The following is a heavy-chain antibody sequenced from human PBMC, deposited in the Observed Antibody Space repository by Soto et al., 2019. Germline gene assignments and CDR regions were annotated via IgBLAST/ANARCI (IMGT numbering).Heavy chain of an antibody. CDR3: ARGDYFDTSGHFSDAFDI. V-gene: IGHV3-7*04. Sequence: EVQLVESGGGLVQPGGSLRLSCRASGFTFSMYWMSWVRQAPGKGLEWVANIKPDGSQKWYVDSVKGRFTISRDNAKNSLYLQMIGLRVEDTDVYYCARGDYFDTSGHFSDAFDIWGQGTMVTVSS. CDR1: GFTFSMYW. CDR2: IKPDGSQK. D-gene: IGHD3-22*01. J-gene: IGHJ3*02.